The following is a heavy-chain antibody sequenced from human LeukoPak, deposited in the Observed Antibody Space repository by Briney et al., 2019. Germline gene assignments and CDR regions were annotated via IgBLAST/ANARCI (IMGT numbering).Heavy chain of an antibody. J-gene: IGHJ5*02. CDR1: GDSISSYY. V-gene: IGHV4-4*07. Sequence: SETLSLTCTVSGDSISSYYWSWIRQAAGKGLEWIGRIYTSGNTNYNPSLKSRVTMSGDTSKNHFSLKLSSVTAADTAVYYCARVIWSDGYPGFDPWGQGTLVTVSS. CDR3: ARVIWSDGYPGFDP. CDR2: IYTSGNT. D-gene: IGHD5-24*01.